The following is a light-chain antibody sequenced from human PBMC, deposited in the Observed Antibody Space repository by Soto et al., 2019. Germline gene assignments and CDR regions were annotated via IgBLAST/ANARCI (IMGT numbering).Light chain of an antibody. Sequence: DIQMTQSPSTLSAPIGDRVTITCRASQNINNWIAWYQQKLGKAPKFLIYDASTLESGVPSRFSGSGFSTECSHTTSSLQPEDFGSYYCHHMRTFGQGTKVEMK. CDR3: HHMRT. V-gene: IGKV1-5*01. J-gene: IGKJ1*01. CDR2: DAS. CDR1: QNINNW.